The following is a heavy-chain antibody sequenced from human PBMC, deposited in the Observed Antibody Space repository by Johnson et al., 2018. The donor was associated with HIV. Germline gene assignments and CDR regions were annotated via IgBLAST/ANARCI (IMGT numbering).Heavy chain of an antibody. CDR3: ASATYDSSGYDAFDI. CDR1: GFTFDDYA. D-gene: IGHD3-22*01. Sequence: QVQLVESGGGLVQPGRSLRLSCAASGFTFDDYAMHWVRQAPGKGLEWVAVISHNGFNEYFADSVKGRFTISRDNSKNTLFLQINSLRPEDTAVYYCASATYDSSGYDAFDIWGQGTMVTVSS. J-gene: IGHJ3*02. V-gene: IGHV3-30-3*01. CDR2: ISHNGFNE.